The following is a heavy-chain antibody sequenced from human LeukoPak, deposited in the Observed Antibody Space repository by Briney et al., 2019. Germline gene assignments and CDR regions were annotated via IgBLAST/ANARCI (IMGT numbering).Heavy chain of an antibody. J-gene: IGHJ4*01. D-gene: IGHD4-11*01. Sequence: GGSLRLSCAASGFTFSHHGMHWVRQAPGKGLEWVAVIWSDGSNRFYAGPVKGRFTISRDNSRNTVFPQMNSLRAEDTAMYYCARDAQRGFDYSNSLRYWGHGTLVTVSS. V-gene: IGHV3-33*01. CDR1: GFTFSHHG. CDR3: ARDAQRGFDYSNSLRY. CDR2: IWSDGSNR.